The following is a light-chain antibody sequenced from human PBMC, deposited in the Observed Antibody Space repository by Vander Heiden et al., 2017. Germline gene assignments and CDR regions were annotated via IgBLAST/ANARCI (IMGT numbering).Light chain of an antibody. CDR1: QSVGSN. Sequence: RVMTQSPATLPVSPRERATLSCRASQSVGSNLAWYQQKPRQAPRLLIFHASTRATGIPDRFSSSGSGTAFTLTISSLQSEDFAVYYCHQYNSWPPSSFGPGTKVDIK. CDR3: HQYNSWPPSS. CDR2: HAS. J-gene: IGKJ3*01. V-gene: IGKV3D-15*01.